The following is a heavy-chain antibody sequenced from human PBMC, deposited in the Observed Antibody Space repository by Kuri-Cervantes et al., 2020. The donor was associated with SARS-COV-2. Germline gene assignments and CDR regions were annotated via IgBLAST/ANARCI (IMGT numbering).Heavy chain of an antibody. V-gene: IGHV3-23*01. CDR1: GFSFSNFA. D-gene: IGHD2-2*01. CDR2: ISGNADFT. Sequence: GESLKISCAASGFSFSNFAMNWVRQAPGKGLEWVSLISGNADFTYYADSVKGRFTISRDNSKNTLYLQMNSLRAEDTAVYYCAKDRAIVVVPAAMGIGYWGQGTLVTVSS. J-gene: IGHJ4*02. CDR3: AKDRAIVVVPAAMGIGY.